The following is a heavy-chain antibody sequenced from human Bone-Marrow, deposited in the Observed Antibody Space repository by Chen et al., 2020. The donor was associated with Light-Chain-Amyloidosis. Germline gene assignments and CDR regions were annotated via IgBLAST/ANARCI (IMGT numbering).Heavy chain of an antibody. J-gene: IGHJ4*02. CDR3: TQDGVPGGADF. D-gene: IGHD1-1*01. CDR2: FDYNSGRK. CDR1: GFPHKKWA. Sequence: EVQMVESGGGLVQPGRSLRLSCVTSGFPHKKWAIHWVRQAPGKGLEWVAGFDYNSGRKDYADSVRGRFTVSSDSSKNSLFLEMNSLRVEDTALYYCTQDGVPGGADFWGPGTMVTVSS. V-gene: IGHV3-9*01.